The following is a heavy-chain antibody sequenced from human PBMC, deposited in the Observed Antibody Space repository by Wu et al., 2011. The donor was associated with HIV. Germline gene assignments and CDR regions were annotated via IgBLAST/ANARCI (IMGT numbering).Heavy chain of an antibody. CDR2: INPNSGNT. D-gene: IGHD6-19*01. J-gene: IGHJ5*02. CDR1: GYTFTDYY. CDR3: VRAVAGSGWFDP. Sequence: QVQLVQSGAEVKKPGASVKVSCKASGYTFTDYYMHWVRQAPGQGLEWMGWINPNSGNTGYAQKFQGRVTITADESTSTVYMELTSLRSDDTAVYYCVRAVAGSGWFDPWGQGTLVTVSS. V-gene: IGHV1-2*02.